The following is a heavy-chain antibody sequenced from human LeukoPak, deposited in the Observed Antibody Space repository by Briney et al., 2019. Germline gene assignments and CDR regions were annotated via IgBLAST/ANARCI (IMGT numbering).Heavy chain of an antibody. J-gene: IGHJ4*02. CDR1: GFTFSSYG. Sequence: HPGGSLRLSCAASGFTFSSYGMHWVRQAPDKGLELVAFIRYDGSNTYYADSVKGRFTFSRDNSKNTLYLQMNSLRAEDTAVYYCAKDLYYDFWSGYFDYWGQGTLVTVSS. V-gene: IGHV3-30*02. CDR3: AKDLYYDFWSGYFDY. CDR2: IRYDGSNT. D-gene: IGHD3-3*01.